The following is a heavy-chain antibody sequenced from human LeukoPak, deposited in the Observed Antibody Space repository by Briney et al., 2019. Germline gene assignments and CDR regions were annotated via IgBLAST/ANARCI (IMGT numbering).Heavy chain of an antibody. CDR2: IYYSGST. V-gene: IGHV4-30-4*01. CDR3: ARESYYSSGYSI. J-gene: IGHJ4*02. D-gene: IGHD3-22*01. Sequence: SSETLSLTCTVSGGSISSGDYYWSWIRQPPGKGLEWIGYIYYSGSTYYNPSLKSRVTISVDTSKNQFSLKLSSVTAADTAVYYCARESYYSSGYSIWGQGTLVTVSS. CDR1: GGSISSGDYY.